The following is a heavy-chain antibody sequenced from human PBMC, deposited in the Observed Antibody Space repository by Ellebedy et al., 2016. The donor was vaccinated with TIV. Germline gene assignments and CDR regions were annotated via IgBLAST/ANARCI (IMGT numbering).Heavy chain of an antibody. CDR1: GFTFSSYG. D-gene: IGHD5-24*01. Sequence: GESLKISCAASGFTFSSYGMHWVRQAPSKGLEWVAGMLYDGNDEYYADSVKGRFTISRDSSKSTLYLQMNSLRTEDTAVYYCAKDLGRWLQYFDSWGQGTLVTVSS. J-gene: IGHJ4*02. V-gene: IGHV3-30*18. CDR3: AKDLGRWLQYFDS. CDR2: MLYDGNDE.